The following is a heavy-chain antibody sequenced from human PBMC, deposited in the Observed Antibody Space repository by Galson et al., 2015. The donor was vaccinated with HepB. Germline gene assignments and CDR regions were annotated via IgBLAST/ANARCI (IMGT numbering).Heavy chain of an antibody. CDR1: GFTFSSYA. CDR2: ISVSGGST. J-gene: IGHJ3*02. V-gene: IGHV3-23*01. Sequence: SLRLSCAASGFTFSSYAMSWVRQAPGKGLEWVSAISVSGGSTYYADSVKGRFTASRDNSKNTLYLQMNSLRAEDTALYYCAKRRGGSYYDAFDIWGQGTMVTVSS. D-gene: IGHD1-26*01. CDR3: AKRRGGSYYDAFDI.